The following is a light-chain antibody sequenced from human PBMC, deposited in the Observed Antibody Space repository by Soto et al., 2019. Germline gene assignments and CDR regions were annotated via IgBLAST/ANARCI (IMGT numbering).Light chain of an antibody. CDR2: GAS. CDR3: QQYATTPWT. Sequence: EIEMTQSPATLSVSPGERATLSCRASQIVSTNLAWYQQKPGQAPSLLIYGASTRAPGIPDRFSGSGSGTEFNLTVSSLQSEDFAIYYCQQYATTPWTFGQGTKVEIK. V-gene: IGKV3-15*01. CDR1: QIVSTN. J-gene: IGKJ1*01.